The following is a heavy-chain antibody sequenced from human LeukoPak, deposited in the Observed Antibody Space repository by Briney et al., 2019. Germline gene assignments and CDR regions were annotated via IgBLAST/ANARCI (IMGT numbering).Heavy chain of an antibody. D-gene: IGHD6-19*01. V-gene: IGHV4-34*01. CDR3: ARGGIAVTDAFDI. CDR2: INHSGST. Sequence: SETLSLTCAVYGGSFSGYYWSWIRQPPGKGLEWIGEINHSGSTNYNPSLKSRVTISVDTSKNQFSLKLSSVTAADTAVYYCARGGIAVTDAFDIWGQGTMVTVSS. J-gene: IGHJ3*02. CDR1: GGSFSGYY.